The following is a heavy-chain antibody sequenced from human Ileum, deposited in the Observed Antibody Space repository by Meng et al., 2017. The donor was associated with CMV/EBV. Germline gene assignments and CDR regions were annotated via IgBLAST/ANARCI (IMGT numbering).Heavy chain of an antibody. CDR1: GFTFSRYW. V-gene: IGHV3-74*01. J-gene: IGHJ4*01. D-gene: IGHD4-17*01. CDR3: ARDIHGGYCYFYY. CDR2: ISNDGITT. Sequence: GESLKISCAASGFTFSRYWMHWVRQAPGKGLVWVASISNDGITTTYADSVKGRFTISRDNAKDSLYLQMTYLRAEDTAVYYCARDIHGGYCYFYYWGQGTQVTGAS.